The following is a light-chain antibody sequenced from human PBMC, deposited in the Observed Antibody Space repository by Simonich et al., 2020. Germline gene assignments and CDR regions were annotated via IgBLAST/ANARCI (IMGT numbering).Light chain of an antibody. Sequence: EIVMTQSPATLSVSPGERATLSCRASQSVSSNLAWYQQKPGQAPRRLIYGASTRATGIPARFSGSGSGTEFTLTISSLEPEDFAVYYCQQRSNWPMYTFGQGTKLEIK. CDR1: QSVSSN. V-gene: IGKV3-15*01. CDR2: GAS. J-gene: IGKJ2*01. CDR3: QQRSNWPMYT.